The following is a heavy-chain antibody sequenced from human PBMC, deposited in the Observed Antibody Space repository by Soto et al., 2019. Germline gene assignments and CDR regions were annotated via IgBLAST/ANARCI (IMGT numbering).Heavy chain of an antibody. CDR2: IYPDDSDP. CDR3: ARQRRDASHKCFLCPVGV. V-gene: IGHV5-51*01. CDR1: GSTSSTSW. D-gene: IGHD2-2*01. Sequence: LKISCQRSGSTSSTSWAAWVRQAPGNALPWMGLIYPDDSDPRYNPSFSRQVTISAANSYSTILPHWSRRKASYTATYYCARQRRDASHKCFLCPVGVWGQGTTVTVS. J-gene: IGHJ6*02.